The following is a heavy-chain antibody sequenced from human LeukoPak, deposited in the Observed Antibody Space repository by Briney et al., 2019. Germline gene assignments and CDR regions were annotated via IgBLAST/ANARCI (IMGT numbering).Heavy chain of an antibody. CDR1: GFTFSDYY. V-gene: IGHV3-72*01. Sequence: GGSLRLSCAASGFTFSDYYMDWVRQAPGKGLEWVGRIRKKANSYTTEYAAPVKGRFTISRDDSKNSLYLQMNGLKTEDTAVYYCARGNRGFDYWGQGTPVTVSS. CDR3: ARGNRGFDY. CDR2: IRKKANSYTT. J-gene: IGHJ4*02. D-gene: IGHD7-27*01.